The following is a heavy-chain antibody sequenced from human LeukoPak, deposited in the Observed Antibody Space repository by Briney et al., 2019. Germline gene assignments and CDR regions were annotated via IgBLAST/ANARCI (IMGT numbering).Heavy chain of an antibody. V-gene: IGHV3-20*01. J-gene: IGHJ3*02. CDR1: GLTFDDYG. CDR3: ARVTKLRPGIAAAPVRAFDI. Sequence: GESLRLSWAVPGLTFDDYGMRWVRHAPGKGLEWVAGINWNGGSTVYADSVKGRVTISRDNAKNSLYLQMNSLRAEDTALYHCARVTKLRPGIAAAPVRAFDIWGQGTMVTVSS. CDR2: INWNGGST. D-gene: IGHD6-13*01.